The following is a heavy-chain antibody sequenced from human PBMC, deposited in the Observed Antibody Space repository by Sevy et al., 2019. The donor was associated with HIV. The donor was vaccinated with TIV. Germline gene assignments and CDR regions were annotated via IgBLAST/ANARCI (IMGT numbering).Heavy chain of an antibody. Sequence: GGSLRLSCAASGFTFSSYGMNWVRQAPGKGLEWVAVISYDGSNKYYADSVKGRFTISRDNSKNTLYLQMNSLRAEDTAVYYCAKESPPGSGWFPLFDYWGQGTLVTVSS. CDR2: ISYDGSNK. J-gene: IGHJ4*02. V-gene: IGHV3-30*18. CDR1: GFTFSSYG. D-gene: IGHD6-19*01. CDR3: AKESPPGSGWFPLFDY.